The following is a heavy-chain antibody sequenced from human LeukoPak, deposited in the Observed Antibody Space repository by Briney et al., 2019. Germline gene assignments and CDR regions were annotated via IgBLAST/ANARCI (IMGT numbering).Heavy chain of an antibody. J-gene: IGHJ4*02. V-gene: IGHV3-73*01. D-gene: IGHD6-13*01. CDR1: GFTFSGSA. Sequence: PGGSLRLSCAASGFTFSGSAMRWVRQASGKGLEWVGRIRSKANSYATAYAASVKGRFTISRDDSKNTAYLQMNSLKTEDTAVYYCTRHTAAAGTDYWGQGTLVTVSS. CDR3: TRHTAAAGTDY. CDR2: IRSKANSYAT.